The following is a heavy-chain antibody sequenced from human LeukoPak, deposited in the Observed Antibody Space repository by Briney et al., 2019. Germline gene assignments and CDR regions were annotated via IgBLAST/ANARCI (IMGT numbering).Heavy chain of an antibody. V-gene: IGHV3-30*04. CDR3: ARLAQFYGMDV. CDR2: ISYDGSNK. Sequence: GRSLRLSCAASGFTFSSYAMQWVRQAPGKGLEWVAVISYDGSNKYYADSVKGRFTISRDNSKNTLYLQMNSLRAEDTAVYYCARLAQFYGMDVWGKGTTVTVSS. J-gene: IGHJ6*04. D-gene: IGHD5-24*01. CDR1: GFTFSSYA.